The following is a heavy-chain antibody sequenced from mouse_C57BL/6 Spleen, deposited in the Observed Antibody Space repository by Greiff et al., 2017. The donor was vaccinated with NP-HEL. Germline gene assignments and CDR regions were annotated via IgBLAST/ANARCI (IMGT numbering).Heavy chain of an antibody. D-gene: IGHD1-1*01. V-gene: IGHV14-2*01. J-gene: IGHJ2*01. CDR1: GFNIKDYY. CDR3: ARSYGSSYESLYYFDY. CDR2: IDPEDGET. Sequence: VQLQQSGAELVKPGASVKLSCTASGFNIKDYYMHWVKQRTEQGLEWIGRIDPEDGETKYAPKFQGKATITADTSSNPAYLQLSSLTSEDTAVYYCARSYGSSYESLYYFDYWGQGTTLTVSS.